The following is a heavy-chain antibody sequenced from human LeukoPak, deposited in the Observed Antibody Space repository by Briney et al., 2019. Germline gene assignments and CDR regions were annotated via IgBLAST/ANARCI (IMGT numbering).Heavy chain of an antibody. D-gene: IGHD1-26*01. Sequence: GGSLRLSCAASGFTFSSYGMHWVRQAPGKGLEWVAVISYDGSNKYYADSVKGRFTISRDNSKNTLYLQMNSLRAEDTAVYYCAKEITLYSGSYRWFDYWGQGTLVTVSS. V-gene: IGHV3-30*18. CDR3: AKEITLYSGSYRWFDY. J-gene: IGHJ4*02. CDR2: ISYDGSNK. CDR1: GFTFSSYG.